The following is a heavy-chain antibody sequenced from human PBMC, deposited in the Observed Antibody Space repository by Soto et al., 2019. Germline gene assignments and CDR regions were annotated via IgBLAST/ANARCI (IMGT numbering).Heavy chain of an antibody. CDR3: ARNGVLAAADNYYYYGMDV. Sequence: PGGSLRLSCAASGFTFSSYAMHWVRQAPGKGLEWVAVIWYDGSNKYYADSVKGRFTISRDNSKNTLYLQMNSLRAEDTAVYYCARNGVLAAADNYYYYGMDVWGQGTTVTVSS. CDR1: GFTFSSYA. J-gene: IGHJ6*02. D-gene: IGHD6-13*01. CDR2: IWYDGSNK. V-gene: IGHV3-33*08.